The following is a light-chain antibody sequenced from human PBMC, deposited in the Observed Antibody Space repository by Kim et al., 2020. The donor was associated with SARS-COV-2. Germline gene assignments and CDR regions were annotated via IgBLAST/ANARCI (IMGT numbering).Light chain of an antibody. CDR1: KVGDRY. CDR3: QAWDSSTGV. CDR2: QDS. V-gene: IGLV3-1*01. J-gene: IGLJ3*02. Sequence: VSPGQTASITCSGDKVGDRYACWYQQKPGQSPVLVIYQDSKRPSGIPERFSGSNSGNTATLSISGTQTMDEADYFCQAWDSSTGVFGGGTQLTVL.